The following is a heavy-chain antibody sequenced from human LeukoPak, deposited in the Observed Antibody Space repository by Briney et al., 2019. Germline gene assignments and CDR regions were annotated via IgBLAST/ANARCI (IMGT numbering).Heavy chain of an antibody. CDR2: ISGSGGST. D-gene: IGHD2-2*01. J-gene: IGHJ4*02. V-gene: IGHV3-23*01. Sequence: PGGSLRLSCAASGLTFSSYAMSWVRQAPGKGLEWVSAISGSGGSTYYADSVKGRFTISRDNSKNTLSLQMNSLRAEDTAVYYCAKDPGVVPAHYFDYWGQGTLVTVSS. CDR3: AKDPGVVPAHYFDY. CDR1: GLTFSSYA.